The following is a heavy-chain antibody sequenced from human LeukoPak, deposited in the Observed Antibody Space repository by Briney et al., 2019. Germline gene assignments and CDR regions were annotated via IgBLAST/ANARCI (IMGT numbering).Heavy chain of an antibody. CDR2: IKSDGSST. Sequence: GGSLRLSSADSGFTLSGYWMHAVRQAPRKGLVWVSRIKSDGSSTSYADSVKGRFTISRDNAKNTLYLQMNSLRAEDTAVYYWTRSDYFDSWGQGTLVTVS. V-gene: IGHV3-74*01. CDR3: TRSDYFDS. CDR1: GFTLSGYW. J-gene: IGHJ4*02.